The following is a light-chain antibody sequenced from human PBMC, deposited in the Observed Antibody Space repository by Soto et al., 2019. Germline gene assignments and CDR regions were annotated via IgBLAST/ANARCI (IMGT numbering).Light chain of an antibody. CDR2: DSD. J-gene: IGLJ2*01. CDR3: GTWDSSLRAVI. CDR1: SSNIGRNH. Sequence: QSVLTQPPSVSAAPGQKVTISCSGSSSNIGRNHVSWYQQFPEAAPKLLIYDSDKRPSDIPDRFSGSKSATSATLGITGLQTGDEADYYCGTWDSSLRAVIFGGGTQLTVL. V-gene: IGLV1-51*01.